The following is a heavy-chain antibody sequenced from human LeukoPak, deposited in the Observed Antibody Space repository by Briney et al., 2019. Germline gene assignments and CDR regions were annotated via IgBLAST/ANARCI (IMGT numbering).Heavy chain of an antibody. Sequence: PSETLSLTCTVSGGSISSYYWSWIRQPAGKGLEWIVRIYTSGSTNYNPSLKSRVTMSVDTSKNQFSLKLSSVTAADTAVYYCARSNRDSSGYYYGTDVPSFDYWGQGTLVTVSS. V-gene: IGHV4-4*07. CDR2: IYTSGST. J-gene: IGHJ4*02. CDR3: ARSNRDSSGYYYGTDVPSFDY. D-gene: IGHD3-22*01. CDR1: GGSISSYY.